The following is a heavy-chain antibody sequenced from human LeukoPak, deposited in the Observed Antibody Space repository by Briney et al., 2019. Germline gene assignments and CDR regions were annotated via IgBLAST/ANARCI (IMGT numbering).Heavy chain of an antibody. CDR3: ARASRCTSSSCYTYFDP. J-gene: IGHJ5*02. D-gene: IGHD2-2*02. V-gene: IGHV3-7*01. CDR1: GFSFSTYW. CDR2: INQDGGEP. Sequence: PGGSLRLSCAASGFSFSTYWMTWVRQAPGKGLEWVANINQDGGEPSYVDPVRGRFTISRDNAKNSVLLQMNSLRAEDTAVYYCARASRCTSSSCYTYFDPWGQGTLVTVSS.